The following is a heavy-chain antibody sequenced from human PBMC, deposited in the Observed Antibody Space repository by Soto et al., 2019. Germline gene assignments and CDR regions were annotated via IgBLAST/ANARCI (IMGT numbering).Heavy chain of an antibody. V-gene: IGHV1-69*02. D-gene: IGHD5-18*01. J-gene: IGHJ3*02. CDR1: GGTFSSYT. Sequence: QVQLVQSGAEVKKPGSSVKVSCKASGGTFSSYTISWVRQAPGQGLEWMGRIIPILGIANYAQKFQGRVTITADKSTSTAYMELSSLRSEDTAVYYCANLQLRLDPDIWGQGTMVTVSS. CDR3: ANLQLRLDPDI. CDR2: IIPILGIA.